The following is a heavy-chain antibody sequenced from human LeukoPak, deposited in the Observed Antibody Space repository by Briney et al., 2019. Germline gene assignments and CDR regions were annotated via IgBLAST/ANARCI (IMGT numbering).Heavy chain of an antibody. V-gene: IGHV3-48*03. J-gene: IGHJ6*02. CDR3: ARASAPPSYYYYYGMDA. Sequence: SVKGRFTISRDNAKNSLYLQMNSLRVEDTAVYYCARASAPPSYYYYYGMDAWGQGTTVTVSS.